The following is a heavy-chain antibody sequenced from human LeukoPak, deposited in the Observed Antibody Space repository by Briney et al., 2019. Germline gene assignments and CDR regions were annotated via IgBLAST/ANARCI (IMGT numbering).Heavy chain of an antibody. Sequence: SETLSLTCTVSGGSISSYYWSWIRQPAGKGLEWIGRIYTSGSTNYNPSLKSRVTMSVDTSKSQFSLKLSSVTAADTAVYYCARDMGTPDYYDSSGYLWAGGEYFQHWGQGTLVTVSS. CDR1: GGSISSYY. J-gene: IGHJ1*01. CDR3: ARDMGTPDYYDSSGYLWAGGEYFQH. V-gene: IGHV4-4*07. CDR2: IYTSGST. D-gene: IGHD3-22*01.